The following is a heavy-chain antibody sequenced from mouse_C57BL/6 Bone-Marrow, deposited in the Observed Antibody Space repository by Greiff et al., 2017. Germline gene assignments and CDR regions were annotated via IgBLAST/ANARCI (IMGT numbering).Heavy chain of an antibody. J-gene: IGHJ2*01. D-gene: IGHD1-1*01. CDR3: TTTVVAFDY. CDR2: IDPSDSYT. CDR1: GYTFTSYW. V-gene: IGHV1-69*01. Sequence: QVQLQQPGAELVMPGASVKLSCKASGYTFTSYWMHWVKQRPGQGLEWIGEIDPSDSYTNYNQKFKGKATITADTSSNTAYLQLSSLTSEDTAVYYCTTTVVAFDYWGQGTTLTVSS.